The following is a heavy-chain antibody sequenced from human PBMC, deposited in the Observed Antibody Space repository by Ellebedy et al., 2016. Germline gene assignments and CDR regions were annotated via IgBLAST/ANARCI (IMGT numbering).Heavy chain of an antibody. CDR1: GFTFSSYS. D-gene: IGHD6-13*01. CDR3: ARDDALIAAAPDFDY. V-gene: IGHV3-21*01. Sequence: GGSLRLXXAASGFTFSSYSMNWVRQAPGKGLEWVSSISSSSSYIYYADSVKGRFTISRDNAKNSLYLQMNSLRAEDTAVYYCARDDALIAAAPDFDYWGQGTLVTVSS. J-gene: IGHJ4*02. CDR2: ISSSSSYI.